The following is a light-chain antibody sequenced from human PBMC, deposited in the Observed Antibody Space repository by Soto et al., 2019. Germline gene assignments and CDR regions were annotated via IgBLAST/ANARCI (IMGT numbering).Light chain of an antibody. CDR2: AAS. J-gene: IGKJ1*01. Sequence: DIQLTHSPSSLSASVGDRVTITCRASQGIRDDLGWYQQKAGEAPKRLIYAASSLHSGVPSRFSGSGSGKEFTLTISSLQPEDFATYYCLQYRSFPRTFGQGTKVEIX. CDR3: LQYRSFPRT. CDR1: QGIRDD. V-gene: IGKV1-17*01.